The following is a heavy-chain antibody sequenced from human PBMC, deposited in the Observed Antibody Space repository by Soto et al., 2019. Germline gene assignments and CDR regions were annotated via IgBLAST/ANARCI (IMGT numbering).Heavy chain of an antibody. D-gene: IGHD2-8*02. CDR3: ARARPGRGNWWARRDYNVDV. CDR1: GGSISSGGYS. Sequence: PSETLSLTCAVSGGSISSGGYSWSWIRQPPGKGLEWIGYIYHSGSTYYNPSLKSRATISLDTSKNQISLKLSSLTAADTAVYYCARARPGRGNWWARRDYNVDVWGQGTKVTVSS. V-gene: IGHV4-30-2*01. J-gene: IGHJ6*02. CDR2: IYHSGST.